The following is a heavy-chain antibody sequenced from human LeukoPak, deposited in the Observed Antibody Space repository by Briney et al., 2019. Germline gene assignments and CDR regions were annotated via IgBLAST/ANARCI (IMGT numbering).Heavy chain of an antibody. CDR3: ARSGYNYGPYDY. D-gene: IGHD5-18*01. CDR1: GGSMNNYF. J-gene: IGHJ4*02. Sequence: ASETLSLTCSVFGGSMNNYFWSWIRQPPGKGLEWIGYIYYSGSTNYNPSLKSRVTISVDTSKNQFSLKLSSVTAADTAVYYCARSGYNYGPYDYWGQGSLVTVSS. V-gene: IGHV4-59*01. CDR2: IYYSGST.